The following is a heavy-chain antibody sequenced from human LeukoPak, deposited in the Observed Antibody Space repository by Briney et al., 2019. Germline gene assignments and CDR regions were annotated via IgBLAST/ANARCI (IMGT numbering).Heavy chain of an antibody. CDR2: IVVGSGNT. J-gene: IGHJ6*02. V-gene: IGHV1-58*01. Sequence: SVKVSCKASGFTFTSSAVQWVRLARGQRLEWIGWIVVGSGNTNYAQKFQGRVTMTEDTSTDTAYMELSSLRSEDTAVYYCATGVAGRYGMDVWGQGTTVTVSS. D-gene: IGHD2-15*01. CDR1: GFTFTSSA. CDR3: ATGVAGRYGMDV.